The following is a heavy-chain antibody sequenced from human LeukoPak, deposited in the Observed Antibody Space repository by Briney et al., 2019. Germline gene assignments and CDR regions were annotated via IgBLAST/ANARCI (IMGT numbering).Heavy chain of an antibody. J-gene: IGHJ4*02. CDR2: IYYSGST. CDR1: GGSISSYY. CDR3: ARGLDILTGYQFDY. V-gene: IGHV4-59*01. D-gene: IGHD3-9*01. Sequence: SETLSLTCTVSGGSISSYYWSWLRQPPGKGLEWIGYIYYSGSTNYNPSLKSRVTISVDTSKNQFSLKLSSVTAADTAVYYCARGLDILTGYQFDYWGQGTLVTVSS.